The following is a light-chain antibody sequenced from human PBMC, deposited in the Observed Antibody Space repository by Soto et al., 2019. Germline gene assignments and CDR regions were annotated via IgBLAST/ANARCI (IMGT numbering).Light chain of an antibody. CDR3: SSKTSSGTLYV. J-gene: IGLJ1*01. CDR1: SRDVGGSKY. Sequence: QSALTQPASVSGSPGQSITISCTGSSRDVGGSKYVSWYQQHPGKAPRLIIFEVSYRPSGVSNRFSGSKSGNTASLTVSGRQAEDEADYYCSSKTSSGTLYVFGTVTKVTVL. V-gene: IGLV2-14*01. CDR2: EVS.